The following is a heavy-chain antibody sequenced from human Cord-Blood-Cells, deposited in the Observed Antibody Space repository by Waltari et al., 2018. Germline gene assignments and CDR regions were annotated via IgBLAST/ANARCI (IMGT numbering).Heavy chain of an antibody. CDR2: IYYSGST. Sequence: QLQLQESGPGLVKPSETLSLTCTVSGGSISSSSYYWGWIRQPPGKGLEWIGRIYYSGSTYYNPSLKSRGTISVDTSKDQFALSLISVTAADTAVYYCAGQLWYGELLFDAFDIWGQGTMVTVAS. D-gene: IGHD3-10*01. CDR1: GGSISSSSYY. J-gene: IGHJ3*02. CDR3: AGQLWYGELLFDAFDI. V-gene: IGHV4-39*01.